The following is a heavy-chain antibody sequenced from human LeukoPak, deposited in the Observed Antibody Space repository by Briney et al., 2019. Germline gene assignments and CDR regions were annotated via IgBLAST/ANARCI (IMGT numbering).Heavy chain of an antibody. D-gene: IGHD6-19*01. CDR2: IIPVFGTA. V-gene: IGHV1-69*13. CDR1: GGTFSSYA. CDR3: ARDPYSSGWDDAFDI. Sequence: GASVKVSCKASGGTFSSYAISWVRQAPGQGLEWMGGIIPVFGTANYAQKFQGRVTITADESTSTAYMELSSLRSEDTAVYYCARDPYSSGWDDAFDIWGQGTMVTVSS. J-gene: IGHJ3*02.